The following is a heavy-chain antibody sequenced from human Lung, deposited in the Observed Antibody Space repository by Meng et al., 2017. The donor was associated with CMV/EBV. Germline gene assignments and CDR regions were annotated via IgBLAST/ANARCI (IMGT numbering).Heavy chain of an antibody. V-gene: IGHV3-23*01. CDR1: GFDFTTYA. CDR3: AKGARMAGAGPDY. D-gene: IGHD6-13*01. J-gene: IGHJ4*02. CDR2: ISGSGGAT. Sequence: SCAASGFDFTTYATTWVRQAPGRGLEWVSSISGSGGATYYAASVKGRFTVSRDNSKNTLFLQINSLRAEDTALYYCAKGARMAGAGPDYWGQGTLVTVSS.